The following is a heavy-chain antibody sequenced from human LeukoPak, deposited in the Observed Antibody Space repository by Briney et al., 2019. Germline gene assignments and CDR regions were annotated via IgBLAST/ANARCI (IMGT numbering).Heavy chain of an antibody. CDR2: IYYSGST. CDR3: ATYSYYYYYMDV. D-gene: IGHD1-1*01. Sequence: NSSKTLSLTRTVSGGSISSGDYYWSWIRQPPGKGLEWIGYIYYSGSTYYNPSLKSRVTISVDTSKNQFSLKLSSVTAADTAVYYCATYSYYYYYMDVWGKGTTVTVSS. CDR1: GGSISSGDYY. J-gene: IGHJ6*03. V-gene: IGHV4-30-4*08.